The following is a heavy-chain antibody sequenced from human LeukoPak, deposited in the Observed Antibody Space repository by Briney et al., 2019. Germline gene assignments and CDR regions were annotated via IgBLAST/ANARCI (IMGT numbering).Heavy chain of an antibody. J-gene: IGHJ4*02. CDR1: GYSFTNYW. Sequence: GESLKISCEGSGYSFTNYWIGWVRQMPGKGLEWMGIIWPDDSDTRYSPSFQGQVTISTDKSINTAYLQWSSLKASDTAMYYCARHVGRVTTSYTRVDFWGQGTLVTVSS. D-gene: IGHD3-16*01. CDR2: IWPDDSDT. V-gene: IGHV5-51*01. CDR3: ARHVGRVTTSYTRVDF.